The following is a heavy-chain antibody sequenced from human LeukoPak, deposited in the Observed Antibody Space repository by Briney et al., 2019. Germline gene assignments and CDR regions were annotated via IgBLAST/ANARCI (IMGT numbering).Heavy chain of an antibody. CDR3: AKVQWGTMVNYYFDY. Sequence: GRSLRLSCAASGFTFRNYGMHWVRQAPGKGLEWVAVISYDGSKQYYADSVKGRFTISRDNSKNTLFLQMNSLRAEDTAVYFWAKVQWGTMVNYYFDYWGQGTQVTVSS. J-gene: IGHJ4*02. D-gene: IGHD3-10*01. CDR1: GFTFRNYG. CDR2: ISYDGSKQ. V-gene: IGHV3-30*18.